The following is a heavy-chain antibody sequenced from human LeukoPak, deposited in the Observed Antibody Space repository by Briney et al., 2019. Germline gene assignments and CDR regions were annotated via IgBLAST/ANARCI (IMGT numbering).Heavy chain of an antibody. CDR2: IYYTGNT. V-gene: IGHV4-59*04. Sequence: PSETLSLTCSVSGDSITGYYWGWIRQPPGKGLEWIGNIYYTGNTYYNSSLKSRVTISLDTSKNQFSLKLSSVTAADTAVYYCANRGGIVRDYYYMDVWGKGTTVTISS. CDR1: GDSITGYY. J-gene: IGHJ6*03. CDR3: ANRGGIVRDYYYMDV. D-gene: IGHD2-8*01.